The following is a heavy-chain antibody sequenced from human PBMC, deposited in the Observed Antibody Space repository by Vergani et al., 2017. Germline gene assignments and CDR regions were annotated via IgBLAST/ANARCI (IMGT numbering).Heavy chain of an antibody. V-gene: IGHV3-15*01. CDR2: IKSKTDGGTT. CDR3: ARILRYFDWLFFDY. D-gene: IGHD3-9*01. CDR1: GFTFSNAW. Sequence: EVQLVESGGRLVKPGGSLRLSCAASGFTFSNAWMSWVRQAPGKGLEWVGRIKSKTDGGTTDYAEPVKGRFTISRDDSKNSLYLQMNSLKTEDTAVYYCARILRYFDWLFFDYWGQGTLVTVSS. J-gene: IGHJ4*02.